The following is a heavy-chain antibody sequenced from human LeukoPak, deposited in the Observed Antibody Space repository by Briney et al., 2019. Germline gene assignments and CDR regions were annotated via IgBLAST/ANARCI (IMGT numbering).Heavy chain of an antibody. CDR1: GGSISGSDYY. Sequence: SETLSLTCTVSGGSISGSDYYWAWIRQPPGKGLEWIGNIYYSGNTYYNPSPQSRVTVSVDTSKNQFSLKLSSVTAADTAVYYCARLAYTYGLADYWGQGILVTVSS. CDR3: ARLAYTYGLADY. V-gene: IGHV4-39*01. CDR2: IYYSGNT. D-gene: IGHD5-18*01. J-gene: IGHJ4*02.